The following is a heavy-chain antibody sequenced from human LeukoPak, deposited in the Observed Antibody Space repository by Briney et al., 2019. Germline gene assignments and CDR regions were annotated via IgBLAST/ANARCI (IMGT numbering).Heavy chain of an antibody. D-gene: IGHD1-26*01. J-gene: IGHJ4*02. CDR1: GFTFSSYG. CDR3: AKRIVGPYFYYFDY. V-gene: IGHV3-30*18. CDR2: ISYDGSNK. Sequence: GGSLRPSCVASGFTFSSYGMHWVRQAPDKGLEWVAVISYDGSNKYYADSVKGRFTISRDNSKNTLYLQMNSLRAEDTAVYYCAKRIVGPYFYYFDYWGQGTLVTVSS.